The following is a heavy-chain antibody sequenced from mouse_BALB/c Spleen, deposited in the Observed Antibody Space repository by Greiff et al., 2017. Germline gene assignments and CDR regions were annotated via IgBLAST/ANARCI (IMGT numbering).Heavy chain of an antibody. CDR3: ARGYPYAMDY. V-gene: IGHV1-87*01. CDR1: GYTFTSYW. J-gene: IGHJ4*01. CDR2: IYPGDGDT. Sequence: QVQLQQSGAELARPGASVKLSCKASGYTFTSYWMQWVKQRPGQGLEWIGAIYPGDGDTRYTQKFKGKATLTADKSSSTAYMQLSSLASEDSAVYYCARGYPYAMDYWGQGTSVTVSS.